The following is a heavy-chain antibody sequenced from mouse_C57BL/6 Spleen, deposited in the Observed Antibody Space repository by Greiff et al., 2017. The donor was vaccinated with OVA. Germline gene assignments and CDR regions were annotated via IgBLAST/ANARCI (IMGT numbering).Heavy chain of an antibody. CDR3: ARSSLVYWYFDV. V-gene: IGHV1-50*01. CDR1: GYTFTSYW. Sequence: QVQLQQSGAELVKPGASVKLSCKASGYTFTSYWMQWVKQRPGQGLEWIGEIDPSDSYTNYNQKFKGKATLTVDTSSSTAYMQLSSLTSEDSAVYYCARSSLVYWYFDVWGTGTTGTVSS. J-gene: IGHJ1*03. D-gene: IGHD2-2*01. CDR2: IDPSDSYT.